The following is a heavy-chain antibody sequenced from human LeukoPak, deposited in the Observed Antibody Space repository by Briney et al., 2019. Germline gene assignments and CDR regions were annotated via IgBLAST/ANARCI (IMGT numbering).Heavy chain of an antibody. D-gene: IGHD6-13*01. CDR2: ISSSSSYI. Sequence: GWSLRLSCAASGFTFSSYSMNWVRQAPGKGLEWVSSISSSSSYIYYADSVKGRFTISRDNAKNSLYLQMNSLRAEDTAVYYCARKSIAAAGYFDYWGQGTLVTVSS. V-gene: IGHV3-21*01. CDR3: ARKSIAAAGYFDY. J-gene: IGHJ4*02. CDR1: GFTFSSYS.